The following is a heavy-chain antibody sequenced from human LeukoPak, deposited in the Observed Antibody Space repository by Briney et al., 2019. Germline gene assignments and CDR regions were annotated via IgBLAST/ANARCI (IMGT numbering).Heavy chain of an antibody. D-gene: IGHD2-15*01. J-gene: IGHJ6*02. CDR1: GFTFSTYV. CDR2: ISYDGSNK. CDR3: AKGLRPTLYYGVDV. Sequence: PGGSLRLSCAASGFTFSTYVIHWVRQAPGKGLEWVALISYDGSNKDYADSVKGRFTISRDNSKNTLYLQVNSLRAEDTAVYYCAKGLRPTLYYGVDVWGQGTTVTVSS. V-gene: IGHV3-30*18.